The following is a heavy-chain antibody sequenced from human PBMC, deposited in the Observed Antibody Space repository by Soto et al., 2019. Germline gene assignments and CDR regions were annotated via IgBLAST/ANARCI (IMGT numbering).Heavy chain of an antibody. CDR3: ARGRGCSGGSCYFYYYYGMDV. V-gene: IGHV4-34*01. CDR2: INHSGST. J-gene: IGHJ6*02. CDR1: GGSFSGYY. Sequence: PSETLSLTCAVYGGSFSGYYWSWIRQPPGKGLEWIGEINHSGSTNYNPSLKSRVTISVDTSKNQFSLKLSSVTAADTAVYYCARGRGCSGGSCYFYYYYGMDVWGQGTTVTVSS. D-gene: IGHD2-15*01.